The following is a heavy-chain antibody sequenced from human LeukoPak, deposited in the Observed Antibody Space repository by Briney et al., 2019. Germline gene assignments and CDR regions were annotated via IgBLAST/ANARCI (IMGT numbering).Heavy chain of an antibody. CDR3: VSGTPRGYYGSGSYYNH. Sequence: ASVKVSCKASGYTFTSYGISWVRQAPGQGLEWMGWISAYNGNTNYAQKFQGRVTMTRDTSISTAYMELSRLRSDDTAVYYCVSGTPRGYYGSGSYYNHWGQGTLVTVSS. CDR1: GYTFTSYG. CDR2: ISAYNGNT. J-gene: IGHJ5*02. V-gene: IGHV1-18*01. D-gene: IGHD3-10*01.